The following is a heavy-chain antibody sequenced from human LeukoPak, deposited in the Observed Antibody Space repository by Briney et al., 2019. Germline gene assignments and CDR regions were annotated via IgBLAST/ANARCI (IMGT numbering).Heavy chain of an antibody. CDR1: GFTFSDYY. J-gene: IGHJ3*02. V-gene: IGHV3-11*03. Sequence: GGSLRLSCAASGFTFSDYYMSWIRQAPGKGLEWVSYISSSGSHTMYADSVKGRFTISRDNAKNSLYLQMNSLRAEDTAVYYCARIGVYGDAFDIRGQGTMVIVSS. CDR3: ARIGVYGDAFDI. CDR2: ISSSGSHT. D-gene: IGHD2-8*01.